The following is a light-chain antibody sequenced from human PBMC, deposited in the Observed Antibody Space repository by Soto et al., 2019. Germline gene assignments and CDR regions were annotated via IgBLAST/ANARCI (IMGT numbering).Light chain of an antibody. V-gene: IGKV3D-15*01. CDR3: QQYNNWPPIT. CDR2: DAS. Sequence: EIVLSQSPTTLSFSAGERSTLSGSASQSVGSYLAWYQQKPGQSPRLLIYDASTRATGIPARFSGSGSGTAFTLTISSLQSEDFAVYYCQQYNNWPPITFGQGTRLEI. J-gene: IGKJ5*01. CDR1: QSVGSY.